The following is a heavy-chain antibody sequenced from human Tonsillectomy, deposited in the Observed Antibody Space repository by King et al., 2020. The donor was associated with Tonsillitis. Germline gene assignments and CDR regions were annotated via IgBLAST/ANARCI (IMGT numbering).Heavy chain of an antibody. Sequence: QLVQSGAEVRKPGESLRISCEASGYTFITYWISWVRQLPGKGLEWMGYIDPNDSYTSNSPSFQGHVTISVDKSTGTAYLQWSSLKASDTAMYYCARYGGNSLQDYWGQGTLVTVSS. V-gene: IGHV5-10-1*01. J-gene: IGHJ4*02. D-gene: IGHD5-12*01. CDR2: IDPNDSYT. CDR3: ARYGGNSLQDY. CDR1: GYTFITYW.